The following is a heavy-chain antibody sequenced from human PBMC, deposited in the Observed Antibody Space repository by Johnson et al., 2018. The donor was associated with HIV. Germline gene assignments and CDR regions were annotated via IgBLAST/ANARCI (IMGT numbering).Heavy chain of an antibody. J-gene: IGHJ3*01. CDR3: ARDGPWLQSQRDAFDV. V-gene: IGHV3-9*01. D-gene: IGHD5-24*01. CDR1: GFTFDDYA. CDR2: ISWNSGSI. Sequence: VHLVESGGGLVQPGRSLRLSCAASGFTFDDYAMHWVRQAPGKGLEWVSGISWNSGSIGYADSVKGRFTISRDNAKNSLYLQMNSLRAEDTAVYYCARDGPWLQSQRDAFDVWGRGTMVTVSS.